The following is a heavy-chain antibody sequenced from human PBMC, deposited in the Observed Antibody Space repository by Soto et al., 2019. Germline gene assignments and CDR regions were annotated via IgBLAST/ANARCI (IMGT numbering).Heavy chain of an antibody. CDR3: ASNSGDYGYYYYYMDV. J-gene: IGHJ6*03. CDR1: GFTFSSYS. Sequence: PGGSLRLSCAASGFTFSSYSMDWVRQAPGKGLEWVSYISSSSSTIYYADSVKGRFTISRDNAKNSLYLQMNSLRAEDTAVYYCASNSGDYGYYYYYMDVWGKGTTVTVSS. D-gene: IGHD4-17*01. CDR2: ISSSSSTI. V-gene: IGHV3-48*01.